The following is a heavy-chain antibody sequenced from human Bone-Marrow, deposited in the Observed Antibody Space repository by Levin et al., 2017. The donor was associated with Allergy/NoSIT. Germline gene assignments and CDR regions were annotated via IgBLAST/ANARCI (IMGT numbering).Heavy chain of an antibody. Sequence: LRLSCGISGESVSSSGASWFWIRQSPSRGLEWLGRTYYRSQWYYDYAVSMKGRLTVTPDTSKNQFSLQLNSVTPKDTAVYYCARGNYHFDYWGQGTLVTVSS. D-gene: IGHD4-11*01. V-gene: IGHV6-1*01. CDR3: ARGNYHFDY. CDR2: TYYRSQWYY. J-gene: IGHJ4*02. CDR1: GESVSSSGAS.